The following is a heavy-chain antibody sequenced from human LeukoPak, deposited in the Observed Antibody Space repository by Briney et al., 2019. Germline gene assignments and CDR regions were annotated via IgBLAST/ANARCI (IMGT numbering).Heavy chain of an antibody. J-gene: IGHJ4*02. CDR2: IYYSGST. D-gene: IGHD6-13*01. CDR3: ARLRSVGQLADYFDY. Sequence: KTSETLSLTCTVSGGSISSSSYYWGWIRQPPGKGLEWIGSIYYSGSTYYNPSLKSRVTISVDTSKNQFSLKLSSVTAADTAVYYCARLRSVGQLADYFDYWGQGTLVTVSS. CDR1: GGSISSSSYY. V-gene: IGHV4-39*01.